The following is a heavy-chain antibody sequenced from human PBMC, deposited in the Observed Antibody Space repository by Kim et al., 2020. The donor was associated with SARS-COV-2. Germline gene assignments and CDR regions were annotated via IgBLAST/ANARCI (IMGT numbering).Heavy chain of an antibody. V-gene: IGHV3-30*02. Sequence: ADSVKGRFTISRDNSKNTLYLQMNSLRAEDTAVYYCAKAPRGYSYGAQDYWGQGTLVTVSS. CDR3: AKAPRGYSYGAQDY. D-gene: IGHD5-18*01. J-gene: IGHJ4*02.